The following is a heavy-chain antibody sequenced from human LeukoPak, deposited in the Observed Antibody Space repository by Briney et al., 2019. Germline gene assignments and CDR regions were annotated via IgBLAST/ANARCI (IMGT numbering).Heavy chain of an antibody. CDR2: ISSSGTTI. Sequence: QPGGSLRLSCAASGFTFSSYEMNWVRQAPGKGLEWVSYISSSGTTIYYADSVKGRFTISRDNAKNSLYLQMNSLRAEDTAVYYCARENSNYYYYYGMDVWGQGTTVTVSS. J-gene: IGHJ6*02. V-gene: IGHV3-48*03. D-gene: IGHD4-11*01. CDR1: GFTFSSYE. CDR3: ARENSNYYYYYGMDV.